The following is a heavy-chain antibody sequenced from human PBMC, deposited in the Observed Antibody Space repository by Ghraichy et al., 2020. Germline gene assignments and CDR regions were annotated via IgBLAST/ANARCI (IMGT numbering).Heavy chain of an antibody. Sequence: LRLSCTVSGGSVTTPGYYWAWVRQQPEKGLEWIGYMYVTGDTYYSPSFRSRATISFDTSQNHFSLEMKSVTAADTATYYCAREDRYGTSPRYAFDIWGQGTTVTVAS. CDR3: AREDRYGTSPRYAFDI. CDR1: GGSVTTPGYY. D-gene: IGHD5-24*01. V-gene: IGHV4-31*03. J-gene: IGHJ3*02. CDR2: MYVTGDT.